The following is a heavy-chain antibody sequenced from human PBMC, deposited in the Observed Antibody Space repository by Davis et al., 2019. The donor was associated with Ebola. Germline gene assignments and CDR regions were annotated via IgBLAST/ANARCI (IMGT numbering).Heavy chain of an antibody. V-gene: IGHV3-30-3*01. J-gene: IGHJ4*02. D-gene: IGHD3/OR15-3a*01. CDR2: ISYDGSNK. Sequence: GGSLRLSCAASGFTFSSYAMHWVRQAPGKGLEWVAVISYDGSNKYYADSVKGRFTISRDNSKNTLYLQMNSLRAEDTAVYYCARGPDFGLGSYFDYWGQGTLVTVSS. CDR3: ARGPDFGLGSYFDY. CDR1: GFTFSSYA.